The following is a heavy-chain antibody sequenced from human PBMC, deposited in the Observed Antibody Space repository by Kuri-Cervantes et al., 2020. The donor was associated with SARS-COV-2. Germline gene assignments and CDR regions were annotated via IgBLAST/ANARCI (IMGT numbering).Heavy chain of an antibody. CDR3: ARVGDYYGSGSVDY. CDR1: GGSLSGYY. D-gene: IGHD3-10*01. J-gene: IGHJ4*02. V-gene: IGHV4-34*01. Sequence: GSLRLSCAVYGGSLSGYYWSWIRQPPGKGLEWIGEINHSGSTNYNPSLKSRVTISVDTSKNQFSLKLSSVTAADTAVYYCARVGDYYGSGSVDYWGQGTLVTVS. CDR2: INHSGST.